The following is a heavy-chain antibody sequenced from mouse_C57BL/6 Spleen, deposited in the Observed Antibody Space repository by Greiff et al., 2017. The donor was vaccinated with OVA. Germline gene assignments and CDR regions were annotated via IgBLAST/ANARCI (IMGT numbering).Heavy chain of an antibody. CDR1: GYTFTSYW. Sequence: QVQLQQPGAELVKPGASVQLSCKASGYTFTSYWMQWVKQRPGQGLEWIGEIDPSDSYTNYNQKFKGKATLTVDKSSSTAYMQHSSLTSEDSAVYYCARWDTTVVFDVWGTGTTVTVSS. CDR3: ARWDTTVVFDV. D-gene: IGHD1-1*01. J-gene: IGHJ1*03. CDR2: IDPSDSYT. V-gene: IGHV1-50*01.